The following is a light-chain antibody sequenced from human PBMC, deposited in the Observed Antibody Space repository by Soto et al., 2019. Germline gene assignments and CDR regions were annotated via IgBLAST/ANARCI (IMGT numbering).Light chain of an antibody. V-gene: IGKV1-39*01. CDR2: AAS. CDR3: QQSYSTPYT. Sequence: DIQMTQSPSSLSASVGDRVTITCRASQSISSYVNWYQQKPGKAPKLLIYAASTLQSGVPSRFSGSGSGTEFTLTISSLQPEDFATYYCQQSYSTPYTFGKGTRLEIK. CDR1: QSISSY. J-gene: IGKJ2*01.